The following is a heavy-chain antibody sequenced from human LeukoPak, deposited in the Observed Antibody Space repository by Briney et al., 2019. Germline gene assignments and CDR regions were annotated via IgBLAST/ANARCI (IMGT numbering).Heavy chain of an antibody. CDR2: INHSGST. D-gene: IGHD3-10*01. V-gene: IGHV4-34*01. J-gene: IGHJ6*03. CDR1: GGSFSGYY. Sequence: LETLSLTCAVYGGSFSGYYWSWIRQPPGKGLEWIGEINHSGSTHYNPSLKSRVTISVDTSKNQFSLKLTSVTAADTAVYYCARLEVLLYYYYYMDVWDRGTTVTVSS. CDR3: ARLEVLLYYYYYMDV.